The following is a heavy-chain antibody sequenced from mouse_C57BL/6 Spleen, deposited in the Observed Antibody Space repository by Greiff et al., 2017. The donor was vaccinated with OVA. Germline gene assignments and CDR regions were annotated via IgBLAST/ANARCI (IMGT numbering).Heavy chain of an antibody. Sequence: EVQLQQSGPELVKPGASVKISCKASGYTFTDYYMNWVKQSHGKSLEWIGDINPNNGGTSYNQKFKGKATLTVDKSSSTAYMELRSLTSEDSAVYYCARGKTFGYVFDYWGQGTTLTVSS. CDR2: INPNNGGT. J-gene: IGHJ2*01. CDR3: ARGKTFGYVFDY. CDR1: GYTFTDYY. V-gene: IGHV1-26*01.